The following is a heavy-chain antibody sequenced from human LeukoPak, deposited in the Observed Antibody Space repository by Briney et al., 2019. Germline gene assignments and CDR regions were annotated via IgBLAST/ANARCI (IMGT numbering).Heavy chain of an antibody. CDR1: AGSISTPY. J-gene: IGHJ5*02. CDR3: ARLYSSGWLWFDP. Sequence: SETLSLTCTVSAGSISTPYWHWICQPPGKGLEWIGTIYYSGSPYYNPSLKSRVTISADTSKNQFSLKLSSVTAADAAVYYCARLYSSGWLWFDPWRQGSLVTVSS. CDR2: IYYSGSP. D-gene: IGHD6-19*01. V-gene: IGHV4-39*01.